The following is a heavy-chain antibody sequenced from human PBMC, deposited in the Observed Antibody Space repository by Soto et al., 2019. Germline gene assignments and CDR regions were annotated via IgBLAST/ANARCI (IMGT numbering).Heavy chain of an antibody. CDR2: IYYSGST. CDR1: GGSISSGGYY. V-gene: IGHV4-31*03. D-gene: IGHD3-3*01. CDR3: ARAIADFWSGYYKPYYYYGMDV. Sequence: SETLSLTCTVSGGSISSGGYYWSWIRQHPGKGLEWIGYIYYSGSTYYNPSLKSRVTISVDTSKNQFSLKLSSVTAADTAVYYCARAIADFWSGYYKPYYYYGMDVWGQGTTVTVSS. J-gene: IGHJ6*02.